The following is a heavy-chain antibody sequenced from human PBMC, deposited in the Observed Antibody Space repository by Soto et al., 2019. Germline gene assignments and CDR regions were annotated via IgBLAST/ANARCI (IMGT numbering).Heavy chain of an antibody. V-gene: IGHV4-4*02. Sequence: QVQLQESGPGLVKPSGTLSLTCAVSGGSISSSNWWSWVRQPPGKGLEWIGEIYHSGSTNYNPSLQRRVTISVDKSRNPVSLKLSSVTAAYTAVYYCARTARGYSYGLYYYYGMDVWGQGTTVTVSS. J-gene: IGHJ6*02. CDR3: ARTARGYSYGLYYYYGMDV. D-gene: IGHD5-18*01. CDR1: GGSISSSNW. CDR2: IYHSGST.